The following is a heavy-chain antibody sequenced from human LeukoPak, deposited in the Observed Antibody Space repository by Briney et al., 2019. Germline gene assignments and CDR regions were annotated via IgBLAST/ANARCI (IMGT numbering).Heavy chain of an antibody. V-gene: IGHV3-23*01. J-gene: IGHJ4*02. CDR2: IGGSGGST. CDR3: AKDPITMIRGVNNDIDY. Sequence: PGGSLRLSCGASGFTFRNYAMSWVRQAPGKGLEWVSAIGGSGGSTCYVDSVKGRFTISRDNSKNTLYLQMNSLRAEDTAVYYCAKDPITMIRGVNNDIDYWGQGTLVTVSS. D-gene: IGHD3-10*01. CDR1: GFTFRNYA.